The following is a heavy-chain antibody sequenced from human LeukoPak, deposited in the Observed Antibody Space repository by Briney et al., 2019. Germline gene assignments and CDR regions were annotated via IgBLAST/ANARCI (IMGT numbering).Heavy chain of an antibody. CDR1: GGTFSSYV. V-gene: IGHV1-69*04. D-gene: IGHD3-22*01. J-gene: IGHJ4*02. CDR3: ASPPADYYDSRDYFDY. CDR2: IIPILGIA. Sequence: SVKVSCKASGGTFSSYVISWVRQAPGQGLEWMGRIIPILGIANYAQKFQGRVTIPADKSTSTAYMELSSLRSEDTAVYYCASPPADYYDSRDYFDYWGQGTLVTVSS.